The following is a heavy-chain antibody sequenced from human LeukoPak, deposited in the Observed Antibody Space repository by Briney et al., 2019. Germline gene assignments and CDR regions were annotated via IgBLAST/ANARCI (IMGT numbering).Heavy chain of an antibody. J-gene: IGHJ4*02. D-gene: IGHD3-16*01. CDR2: IYHSGST. CDR1: GGSISSSNW. V-gene: IGHV4-4*02. CDR3: ARGLGSPSDY. Sequence: SETLSLTCAVSGGSISSSNWWSWVRQPPGKRLEWIGEIYHSGSTNYNPSLKSRVTISVDTSKNQFSLNLSSVTAADTAVYYCARGLGSPSDYWGQGTLVTVSS.